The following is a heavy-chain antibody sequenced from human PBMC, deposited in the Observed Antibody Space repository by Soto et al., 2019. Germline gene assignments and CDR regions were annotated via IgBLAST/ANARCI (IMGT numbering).Heavy chain of an antibody. CDR1: GGSFSSYT. D-gene: IGHD5-12*01. V-gene: IGHV1-69*02. CDR3: ATVGGHDSPGFDY. CDR2: IIPILGIA. Sequence: QVQLVQSGAEVKKPGSSVKVSCKASGGSFSSYTISWLRQAPGQGLEWMGRIIPILGIANYAQKFQGRVTITADKSTSTAYMELSSLRSEDTTVYYCATVGGHDSPGFDYWGQGTLVTVSS. J-gene: IGHJ4*02.